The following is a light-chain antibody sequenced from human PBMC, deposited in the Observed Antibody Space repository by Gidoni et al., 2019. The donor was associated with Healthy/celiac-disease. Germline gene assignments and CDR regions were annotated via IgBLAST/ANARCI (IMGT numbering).Light chain of an antibody. Sequence: DIQRTQSPSTLSASVGDRVTITCRASQSISSWLAWYQQQAENTPKLLIYKSSSLESGVPSRFSGSGSETEFTLTISSLQPDDFATYYYQQYNSYSTFGQGTKVEIK. CDR3: QQYNSYST. V-gene: IGKV1-5*03. J-gene: IGKJ1*01. CDR1: QSISSW. CDR2: KSS.